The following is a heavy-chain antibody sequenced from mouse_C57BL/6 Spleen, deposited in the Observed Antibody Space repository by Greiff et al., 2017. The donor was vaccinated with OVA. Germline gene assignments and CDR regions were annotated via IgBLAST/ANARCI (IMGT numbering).Heavy chain of an antibody. V-gene: IGHV1-69*01. Sequence: QVQLQQSGAELVMPGASVKLSCKASGYTFTSYWMHWVKQRPGQGLEWIGEIDPSDSYTNYNQKFKGKSTLTVDKSSSTAYMQLSSLTSEDSAVYYCATRPFCHWGQGTTLTVSS. J-gene: IGHJ2*01. CDR3: ATRPFCH. CDR1: GYTFTSYW. CDR2: IDPSDSYT.